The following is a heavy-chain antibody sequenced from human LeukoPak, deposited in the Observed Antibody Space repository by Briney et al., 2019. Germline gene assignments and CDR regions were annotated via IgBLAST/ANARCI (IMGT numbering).Heavy chain of an antibody. D-gene: IGHD1-26*01. CDR1: GGSISTYY. V-gene: IGHV4-59*01. CDR2: IYYTGST. CDR3: ARDLGTGSYYPFEF. J-gene: IGHJ4*02. Sequence: SETLSLTCSVSGGSISTYYWSWIRQPPEKGLEWIGYIYYTGSTNYNPSLKSRITMSVDMSKNQFSLKLSSVTAADTAVYCCARDLGTGSYYPFEFWGQGTLVTVSS.